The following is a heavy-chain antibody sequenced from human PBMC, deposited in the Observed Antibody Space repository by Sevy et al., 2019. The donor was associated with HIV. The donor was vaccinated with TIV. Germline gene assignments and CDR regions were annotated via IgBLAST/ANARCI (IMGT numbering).Heavy chain of an antibody. CDR2: IYHSGST. D-gene: IGHD1-1*01. Sequence: SETLSLTCAVSGGSISSSNWWSWVRQPPGKGLEWIGEIYHSGSTNYNPSLKSQVTISVDKSKNQFSLKLSSVTAADTAVYYCARDNGLMGTDYWGQGTLVTVSS. CDR1: GGSISSSNW. CDR3: ARDNGLMGTDY. V-gene: IGHV4-4*02. J-gene: IGHJ4*02.